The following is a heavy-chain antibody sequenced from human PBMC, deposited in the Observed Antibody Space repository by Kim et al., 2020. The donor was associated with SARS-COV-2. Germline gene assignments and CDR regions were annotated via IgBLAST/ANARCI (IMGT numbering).Heavy chain of an antibody. CDR3: ARARWTPNYYFDY. Sequence: GGSLRLSCAASGFTFSSNNINWVRQAPGKGLEWVSSISSTSDYIYYADSVKGRFTISRDNAKNSLYLQINSLRAEDTAVYYCARARWTPNYYFDYWGQGTLVTVSS. CDR2: ISSTSDYI. D-gene: IGHD2-15*01. CDR1: GFTFSSNN. J-gene: IGHJ4*02. V-gene: IGHV3-21*01.